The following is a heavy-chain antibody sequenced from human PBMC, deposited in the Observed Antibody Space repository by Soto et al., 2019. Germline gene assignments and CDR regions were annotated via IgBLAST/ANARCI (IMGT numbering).Heavy chain of an antibody. CDR2: TIPMFGTP. V-gene: IGHV1-69*01. J-gene: IGHJ6*02. Sequence: QVQLVQSGAEMQQPGASVRVSCKASGATFSNYAFSWVRQAPGQGLEWLGGTIPMFGTPNYAQKFQGRVAISADESTATVYMELSSLRSEDTAVYFCARPLRDRNYYYGMAVWGQGTTVTVSS. D-gene: IGHD3-22*01. CDR3: ARPLRDRNYYYGMAV. CDR1: GATFSNYA.